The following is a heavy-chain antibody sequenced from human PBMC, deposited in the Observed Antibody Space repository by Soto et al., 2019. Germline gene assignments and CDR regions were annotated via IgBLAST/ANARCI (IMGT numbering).Heavy chain of an antibody. CDR1: GGSISSGDYY. CDR2: IYYSGST. CDR3: ANYGSGSPQFNWFDP. D-gene: IGHD3-10*01. Sequence: LSLTCTVSGGSISSGDYYWSWIRQPPGKGLEWIGYIYYSGSTYYNPSLKSRVTISVDTSKNQFSLKLSSVTAADTAVYYCANYGSGSPQFNWFDPWGQGTLVAVSS. J-gene: IGHJ5*02. V-gene: IGHV4-30-4*01.